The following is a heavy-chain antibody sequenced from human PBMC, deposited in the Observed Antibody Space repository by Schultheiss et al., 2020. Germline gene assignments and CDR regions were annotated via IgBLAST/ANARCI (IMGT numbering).Heavy chain of an antibody. V-gene: IGHV4-34*01. CDR1: GGSFSGYY. J-gene: IGHJ4*02. CDR2: INHSGST. Sequence: SGTLSLTCAVYGGSFSGYYWSWIRQPPGKGLEWIGEINHSGSTNYNPSLKSRVTMSVDTSKNQFSLQLNSVTPEDTAVYYCARGVAVAGNRPYYFDYWGQGSLV. D-gene: IGHD6-19*01. CDR3: ARGVAVAGNRPYYFDY.